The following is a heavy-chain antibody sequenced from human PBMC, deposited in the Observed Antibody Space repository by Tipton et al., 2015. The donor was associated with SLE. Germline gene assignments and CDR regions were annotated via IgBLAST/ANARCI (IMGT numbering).Heavy chain of an antibody. CDR3: ARTLRQTDDY. D-gene: IGHD2-21*02. Sequence: GSLRLSCTVSGGSISSSNYYWGWIRQPPGKGLEWIGTIYYSGDTYYNPSLKSRFTISVDTSKNQLSLKVSSVTAADTAIYYCARTLRQTDDYWGQGILVTVSS. CDR2: IYYSGDT. CDR1: GGSISSSNYY. J-gene: IGHJ4*02. V-gene: IGHV4-39*07.